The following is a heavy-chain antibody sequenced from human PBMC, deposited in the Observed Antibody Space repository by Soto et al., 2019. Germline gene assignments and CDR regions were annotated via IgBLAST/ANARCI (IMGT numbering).Heavy chain of an antibody. J-gene: IGHJ4*02. D-gene: IGHD6-13*01. CDR2: ISGSGIST. V-gene: IGHV3-23*01. CDR3: AKDLGYSTAWEPFDD. Sequence: GGSLRLSCAASGFTFSSYAMSWVRQAPGKGLEWVSGISGSGISTYYADSVKGRFTISRDNSKNTLFLQMNSLRADDTAVYYCAKDLGYSTAWEPFDDCGQGTLVTVCS. CDR1: GFTFSSYA.